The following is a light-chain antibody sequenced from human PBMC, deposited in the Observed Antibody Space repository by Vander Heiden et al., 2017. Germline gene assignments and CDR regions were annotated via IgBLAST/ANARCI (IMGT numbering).Light chain of an antibody. J-gene: IGLJ1*01. V-gene: IGLV3-21*02. CDR3: QVWDSSSDHPYV. Sequence: SCVLTQPPPVSGAPGQTARITCGGNNIGSKSVHWYQQKPGQATVLVVYDDSDRPSGIPERFSGSNSGNTATLTISRVEAGDEADYYCQVWDSSSDHPYVFGTGTKVTVL. CDR1: NIGSKS. CDR2: DDS.